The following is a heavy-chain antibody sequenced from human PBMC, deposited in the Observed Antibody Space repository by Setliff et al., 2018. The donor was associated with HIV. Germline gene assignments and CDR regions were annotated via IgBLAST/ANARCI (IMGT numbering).Heavy chain of an antibody. V-gene: IGHV4-39*01. CDR3: ARLRDSGYDFRGYFDY. Sequence: SETLSLTCTVSGGSISSGGYYWTWIRQHPGKGLEWIANVYYSGGTYYNPSLNSRVTISVATSRNQYSLKLTSVTAEDTALYFCARLRDSGYDFRGYFDYWGQGKLVTVSS. D-gene: IGHD5-12*01. CDR2: VYYSGGT. CDR1: GGSISSGGYY. J-gene: IGHJ4*02.